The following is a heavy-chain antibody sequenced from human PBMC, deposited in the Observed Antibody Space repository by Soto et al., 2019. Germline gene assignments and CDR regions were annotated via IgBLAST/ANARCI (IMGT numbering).Heavy chain of an antibody. V-gene: IGHV3-30*18. J-gene: IGHJ5*02. CDR1: GLSFRGYG. Sequence: GGSLRLACAVCGLSFRGYGMHWVRQAPGKGLEWVAFISYEGSAKYYADSVKGRFTISRDDSKNTLYMQMTSLRIEDTDVYFCAKGLSWFDPWAQGALVPVYS. CDR2: ISYEGSAK. CDR3: AKGLSWFDP.